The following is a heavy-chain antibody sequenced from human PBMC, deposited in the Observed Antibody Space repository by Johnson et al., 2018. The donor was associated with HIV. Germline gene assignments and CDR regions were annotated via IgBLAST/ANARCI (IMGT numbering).Heavy chain of an antibody. D-gene: IGHD3-22*01. J-gene: IGHJ3*01. CDR3: ARFLGYYDSNGYYFGDGFDV. CDR1: GFSFDDYG. Sequence: MQLVESGGGVVQPGRSLRLSCAASGFSFDDYGMNWVRQVPGKGLEWVSGINWNGDNTGYADSLKGRFTISRDNAKNSLYLQMNSLEAEDTAWYYCARFLGYYDSNGYYFGDGFDVWGRGTMVTVSS. V-gene: IGHV3-20*04. CDR2: INWNGDNT.